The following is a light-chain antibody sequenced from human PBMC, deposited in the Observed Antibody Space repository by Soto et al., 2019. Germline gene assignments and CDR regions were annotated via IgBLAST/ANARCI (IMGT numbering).Light chain of an antibody. CDR1: QSVRID. V-gene: IGKV3-11*01. CDR3: QQRSNWPT. J-gene: IGKJ1*01. CDR2: DAY. Sequence: ENLLTQCPATLSLSPGERATLSCRASQSVRIDLAWYQHRPGQAPRILIYDAYKRATGIPARFSGSGSGTDFTLTISRLEPEDSGVYYCQQRSNWPTFGQGTKVDIK.